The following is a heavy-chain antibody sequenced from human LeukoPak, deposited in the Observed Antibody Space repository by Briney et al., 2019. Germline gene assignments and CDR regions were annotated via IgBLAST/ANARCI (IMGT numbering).Heavy chain of an antibody. CDR1: GFVLSDYG. CDR2: VRNDGSNE. Sequence: GGSLRLSCAASGFVLSDYGMHWVRQAPGKGLEWVAFVRNDGSNEYYVGSVKGRFTISRDKSKNTLYLQTNSLRAEDTAVYSCAKESDSGYHSEGPKNWGLGTLVTVSS. J-gene: IGHJ4*02. D-gene: IGHD5-12*01. CDR3: AKESDSGYHSEGPKN. V-gene: IGHV3-30*02.